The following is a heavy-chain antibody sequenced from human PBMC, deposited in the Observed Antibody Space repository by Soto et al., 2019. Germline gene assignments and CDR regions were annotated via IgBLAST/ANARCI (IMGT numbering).Heavy chain of an antibody. CDR2: ITPLFGIP. V-gene: IGHV1-69*17. Sequence: QVQLVQSGAEVKKPGSSVKVSCKASGGTSRSLSITWVRQAPGQGLEWMGGITPLFGIPNYPQKFQGRLTITADKSTGTAYLKQSSLRSEDTAVYYCARDTHSAGGWFDTWGRGTLVTVSS. CDR3: ARDTHSAGGWFDT. CDR1: GGTSRSLS. J-gene: IGHJ5*02. D-gene: IGHD2-15*01.